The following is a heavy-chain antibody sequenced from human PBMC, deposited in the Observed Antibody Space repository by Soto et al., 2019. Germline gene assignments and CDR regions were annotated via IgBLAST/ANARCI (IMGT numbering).Heavy chain of an antibody. CDR1: GVTFSSYS. CDR3: ARGYGSGRGDAFDI. D-gene: IGHD3-10*01. CDR2: ISSSSSYI. V-gene: IGHV3-21*01. Sequence: EVQLVESGGGLVKPGGSLRLSCAASGVTFSSYSMNWVRQAPGKGLEWVSSISSSSSYIYYADSVKGRFTISRDNAKNSLYLQMNSLRAEDTAVYYCARGYGSGRGDAFDIWGQGTMVTVSS. J-gene: IGHJ3*02.